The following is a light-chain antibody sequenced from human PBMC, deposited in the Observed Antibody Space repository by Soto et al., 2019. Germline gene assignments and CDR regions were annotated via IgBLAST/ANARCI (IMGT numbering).Light chain of an antibody. Sequence: ESVLTQSPGTLSMSPGERATLSCRASQSVSSSYSAWYQQKPGQAPRLLIYVASSRATGIPDRFSGSGSGTAFTLTISRLEPEDFAVYYCQQYGSSPFTFGPGTKVDIK. CDR1: QSVSSSY. CDR2: VAS. J-gene: IGKJ3*01. CDR3: QQYGSSPFT. V-gene: IGKV3-20*01.